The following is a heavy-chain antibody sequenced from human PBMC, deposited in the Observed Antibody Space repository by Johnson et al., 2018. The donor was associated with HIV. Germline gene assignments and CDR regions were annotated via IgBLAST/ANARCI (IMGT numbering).Heavy chain of an antibody. D-gene: IGHD3-3*01. CDR3: AKGSRARAVYDVWSGVPDAFDI. V-gene: IGHV3-30-3*01. CDR1: GFTFTNYA. J-gene: IGHJ3*02. CDR2: ISYDGSNK. Sequence: QVQLVESGGGVVQPGRSLRLSCAASGFTFTNYAMYWVRQAPGKGLEWVALISYDGSNKYYADSLMGRFTISRDNSKNSLYLQMNSLRPEDTAVYYCAKGSRARAVYDVWSGVPDAFDIWGQGTMVTVSS.